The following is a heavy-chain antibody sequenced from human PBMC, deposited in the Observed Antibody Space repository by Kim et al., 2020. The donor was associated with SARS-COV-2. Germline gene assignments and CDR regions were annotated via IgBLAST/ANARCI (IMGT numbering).Heavy chain of an antibody. J-gene: IGHJ4*02. D-gene: IGHD1-26*01. CDR3: ARARSGDYFDY. CDR1: GGSFSGYY. CDR2: INHSGST. V-gene: IGHV4-34*01. Sequence: SETLSLTCAVYGGSFSGYYWSWIRQPPGKGLEWIGEINHSGSTNYNPSLKSRVTISVDTSKNQFSLKLSSVTAADTAVYYCARARSGDYFDYLGQGTLVT.